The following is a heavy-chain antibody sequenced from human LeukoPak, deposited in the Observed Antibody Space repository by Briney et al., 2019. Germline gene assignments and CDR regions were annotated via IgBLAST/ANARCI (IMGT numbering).Heavy chain of an antibody. Sequence: PSETLSLTCTVSGGSISSSSYYWGWIRQPPGKGLEWIGNIYYSGSTYYNPSLKSRVTISVDTSKNQFSLKLSSVTAADTAVYYCARRSDWFDPWGQGTLVTVSS. CDR3: ARRSDWFDP. J-gene: IGHJ5*02. V-gene: IGHV4-39*07. CDR1: GGSISSSSYY. CDR2: IYYSGST.